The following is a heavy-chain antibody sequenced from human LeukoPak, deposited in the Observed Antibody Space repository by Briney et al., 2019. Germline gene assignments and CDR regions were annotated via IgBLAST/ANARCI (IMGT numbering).Heavy chain of an antibody. V-gene: IGHV4-4*02. CDR1: GGSISNENW. Sequence: SGTLSLTCAVSGGSISNENWWSWVRQPPGKGLEWIGEINHSGSTNYNPSPKSRVTISVDTSKNQFSLKLSSVTAADTAVYYCARGRNEDTAMAGDYWGQGTLVTVSS. CDR3: ARGRNEDTAMAGDY. J-gene: IGHJ4*02. D-gene: IGHD5-18*01. CDR2: INHSGST.